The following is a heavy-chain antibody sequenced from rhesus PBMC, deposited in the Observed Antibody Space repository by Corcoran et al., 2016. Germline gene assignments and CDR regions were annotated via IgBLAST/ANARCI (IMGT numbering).Heavy chain of an antibody. D-gene: IGHD6-25*01. Sequence: QLQLQESGPGLVKPSETLSVTCAVSGGSISSSYWSWIRQAPGKGLEWIGYIYGSGSSTNYNPSLKSRVTLSVDTSKNQLSLKLSSVTTADTAVYYCARDLAAAGTFDFWGQGLGVTVSS. V-gene: IGHV4-169*02. CDR2: IYGSGSST. J-gene: IGHJ3*01. CDR1: GGSISSSY. CDR3: ARDLAAAGTFDF.